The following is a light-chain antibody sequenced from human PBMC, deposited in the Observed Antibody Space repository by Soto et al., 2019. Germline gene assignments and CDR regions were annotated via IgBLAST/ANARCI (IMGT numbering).Light chain of an antibody. CDR2: NTY. CDR1: SPSVSTNFF. J-gene: IGLJ3*02. CDR3: LLYMGSGVWV. Sequence: QTVVTQELWFSGSPEGTLTFIVGLGSPSVSTNFFPTGYQQTPGQAPRTVIYNTYTRSSGVPDRFSGSILGNKAALTITGAQADDESDYYCLLYMGSGVWVFGGGTKVTVL. V-gene: IGLV8-61*01.